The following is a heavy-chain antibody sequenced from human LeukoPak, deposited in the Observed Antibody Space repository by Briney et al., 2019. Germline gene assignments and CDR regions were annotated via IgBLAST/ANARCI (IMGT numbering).Heavy chain of an antibody. Sequence: SETVSLTCTVSGDSISSGSFYWSWIRQPPGKGLEWIGYIYYSGSTYYNPSLKSRVTISVDTSKNQCSLKLSSVTAADTAVYYCARHEGAAGVLRFDPWGQGTLVTVSS. CDR3: ARHEGAAGVLRFDP. J-gene: IGHJ5*02. V-gene: IGHV4-30-4*08. CDR1: GDSISSGSFY. CDR2: IYYSGST. D-gene: IGHD3-3*01.